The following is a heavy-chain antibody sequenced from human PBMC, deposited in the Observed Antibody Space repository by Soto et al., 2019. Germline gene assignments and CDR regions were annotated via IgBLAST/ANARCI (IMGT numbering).Heavy chain of an antibody. CDR3: AKDSTVTTSLYYYYCGLDV. CDR2: ISGRGGST. V-gene: IGHV3-23*01. D-gene: IGHD4-17*01. J-gene: IGHJ6*02. CDR1: GFTFSNYA. Sequence: EVQLLESGGGLVQPGGSLRLSCTASGFTFSNYAMSWVRQAPDKGLEWVSAISGRGGSTYYADSVKGRFTISRDNSKNMLFLQMNGLRAEDTALYYCAKDSTVTTSLYYYYCGLDVWGQGTTVTVSS.